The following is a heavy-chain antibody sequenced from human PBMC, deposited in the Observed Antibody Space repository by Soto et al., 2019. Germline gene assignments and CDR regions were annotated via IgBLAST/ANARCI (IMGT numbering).Heavy chain of an antibody. Sequence: PGGSLRLSCEASGFTFSNFGIHWVRQAPGKGLEWLAVVSHDEVNKFYADSVRGRFTISRDNSKDTAYLQINSLRPDDTAMYFCAKVMTEYSGIAIDYWGQGTLVTVSS. D-gene: IGHD6-6*01. CDR1: GFTFSNFG. V-gene: IGHV3-30*18. CDR3: AKVMTEYSGIAIDY. J-gene: IGHJ4*02. CDR2: VSHDEVNK.